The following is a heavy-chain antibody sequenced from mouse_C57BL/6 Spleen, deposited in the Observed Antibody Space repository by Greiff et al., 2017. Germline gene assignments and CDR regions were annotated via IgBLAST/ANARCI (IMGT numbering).Heavy chain of an antibody. CDR3: ARVYYSNSSYWYFDV. Sequence: QVQLQQPGAELVMPGASVKLSCKASGYTFTSYWMHWVKQRPGQGLEWIGEIDPSDSYTNYNQKFKGKSTLTVDTSASTAYMQLSSLTSEDSAVYYCARVYYSNSSYWYFDVWGTGTTVTVAS. CDR1: GYTFTSYW. J-gene: IGHJ1*03. V-gene: IGHV1-69*01. CDR2: IDPSDSYT. D-gene: IGHD2-5*01.